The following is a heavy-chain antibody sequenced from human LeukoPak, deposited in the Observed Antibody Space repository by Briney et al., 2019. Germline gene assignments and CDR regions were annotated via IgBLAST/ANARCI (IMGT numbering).Heavy chain of an antibody. D-gene: IGHD3-9*01. Sequence: GASVKVSCKASGYTFTSYAMHWVRQAPGQRLEWMGWINAGNGNTKYSQEFQGRVTITRDTSASTAYMELSSLRSEDTAVYYCARGDKLRYFDWLYISGNYYYYYYMDVWGKGTTVTISS. CDR1: GYTFTSYA. CDR2: INAGNGNT. J-gene: IGHJ6*03. V-gene: IGHV1-3*03. CDR3: ARGDKLRYFDWLYISGNYYYYYYMDV.